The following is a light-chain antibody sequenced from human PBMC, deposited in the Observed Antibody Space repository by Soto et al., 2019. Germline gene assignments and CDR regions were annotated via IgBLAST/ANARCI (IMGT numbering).Light chain of an antibody. Sequence: QSVLTQPASVSGSPGQSITVSCTGSSNDVGNYNLVSWYQQSPGKAPKLLIYEDSKRPSGVSNRFSGSKSGGTASLTISGLQTEDEADYYCCSYTGGSTAYVFGTGTKVTVL. J-gene: IGLJ1*01. CDR1: SNDVGNYNL. V-gene: IGLV2-23*01. CDR3: CSYTGGSTAYV. CDR2: EDS.